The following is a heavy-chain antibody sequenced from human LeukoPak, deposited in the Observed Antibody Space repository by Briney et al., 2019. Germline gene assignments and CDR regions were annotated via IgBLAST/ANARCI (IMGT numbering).Heavy chain of an antibody. CDR1: GFTFITYW. J-gene: IGHJ4*02. V-gene: IGHV3-74*01. Sequence: GGSLRLSCAASGFTFITYWMHWVRQAPGKGLVWVSRISSVGDSTTYADSVKGRFTVSRDNAKNTLYLQMDSLRAEDTAVYYCARGYSGTNRADYWGQGNLVTVAS. CDR3: ARGYSGTNRADY. CDR2: ISSVGDST. D-gene: IGHD1-26*01.